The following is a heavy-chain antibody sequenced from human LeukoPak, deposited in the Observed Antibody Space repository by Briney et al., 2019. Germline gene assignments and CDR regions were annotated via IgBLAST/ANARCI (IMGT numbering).Heavy chain of an antibody. CDR2: ISGSGGST. J-gene: IGHJ4*02. D-gene: IGHD1-26*01. CDR3: AKKWGVGATTLDYFDY. Sequence: GGSLRLSCAASGFIVSSNYMSWVRQAPGKGLEWVSGISGSGGSTYYADSVKGRFTISRDNSKNTLYLQMNSLTDEDTAVYYCAKKWGVGATTLDYFDYWGQGTLVTVSS. V-gene: IGHV3-23*01. CDR1: GFIVSSNY.